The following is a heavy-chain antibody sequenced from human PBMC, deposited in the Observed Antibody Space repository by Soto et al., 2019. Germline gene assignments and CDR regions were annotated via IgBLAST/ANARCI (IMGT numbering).Heavy chain of an antibody. V-gene: IGHV3-7*01. J-gene: IGHJ6*03. D-gene: IGHD6-19*01. CDR2: IKQDGSEK. Sequence: GGSLRLSCAASGFTFSSYWMSWVRQAPGKGLEWVANIKQDGSEKYYVDSVKGRFTISRDNAKNSLYLQMNSLRAEDTAVYYCARDSAGYSSGWQYYYYYYMDVWGKGTTVTVSS. CDR1: GFTFSSYW. CDR3: ARDSAGYSSGWQYYYYYYMDV.